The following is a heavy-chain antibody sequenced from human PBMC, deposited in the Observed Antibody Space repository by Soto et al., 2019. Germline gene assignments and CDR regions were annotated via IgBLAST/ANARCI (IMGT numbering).Heavy chain of an antibody. CDR1: TFTFTNSA. J-gene: IGHJ4*02. Sequence: QTQLVQSGPEVKKPGTSVRVSCKASTFTFTNSAVQWVRQARGQRLEWMGWIVVRSGHTKYAHNFQERVSITRDMSTGTAYMELTSLRSEDTAVYFCATHREGATYYFDYWGQGTLVTVAS. CDR3: ATHREGATYYFDY. D-gene: IGHD1-26*01. V-gene: IGHV1-58*01. CDR2: IVVRSGHT.